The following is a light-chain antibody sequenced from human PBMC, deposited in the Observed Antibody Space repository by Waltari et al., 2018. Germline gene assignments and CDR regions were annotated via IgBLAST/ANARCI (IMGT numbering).Light chain of an antibody. CDR2: AAS. J-gene: IGKJ2*01. CDR1: QSISSY. Sequence: DIQMTQSPSSLSASVGDRVTITCRASQSISSYLNWYQQKPGKAPKLLIYAASSLQSGVPSRFSGSGSGTDFTLTISSLQPEDFATYYCQQRYSTPYTFGQGTKLEIK. CDR3: QQRYSTPYT. V-gene: IGKV1-39*01.